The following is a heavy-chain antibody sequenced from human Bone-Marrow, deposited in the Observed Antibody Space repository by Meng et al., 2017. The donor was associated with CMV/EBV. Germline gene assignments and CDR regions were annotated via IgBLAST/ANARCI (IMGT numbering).Heavy chain of an antibody. V-gene: IGHV3-9*01. D-gene: IGHD6-13*01. CDR2: ISWNSGSI. J-gene: IGHJ4*02. CDR1: GFTFDDYA. Sequence: SLKISCAASGFTFDDYAMHWVRQAPGKGLEWVSGISWNSGSIGYADSVKGRFTISRDNAKNSLYLQMNSLRAEDTAVYYCAKTRTPSIAAVDWVVDYWGQGTLVTVSS. CDR3: AKTRTPSIAAVDWVVDY.